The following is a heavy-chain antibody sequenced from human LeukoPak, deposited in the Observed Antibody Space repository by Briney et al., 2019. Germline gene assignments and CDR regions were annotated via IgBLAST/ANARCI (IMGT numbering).Heavy chain of an antibody. D-gene: IGHD3-9*01. Sequence: GGSLGLSCAASGFTFSSYAMSWVRQAPGKGLEWVSAISGSGGSTYYADSVKGRFTISRDNSKNTLYLQMNSLRAEDTAVYYCAKLHYDILTGYFPDAFDIWGQGTMVTVSS. CDR1: GFTFSSYA. CDR3: AKLHYDILTGYFPDAFDI. J-gene: IGHJ3*02. CDR2: ISGSGGST. V-gene: IGHV3-23*01.